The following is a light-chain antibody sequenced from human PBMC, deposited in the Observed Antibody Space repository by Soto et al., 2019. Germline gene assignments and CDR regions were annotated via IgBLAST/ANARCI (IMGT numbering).Light chain of an antibody. CDR3: QQYGGSPRT. V-gene: IGKV3-20*01. J-gene: IGKJ1*01. Sequence: MVLTQSPGTLSLSPGERATLSCRASQSLSRSDLAWYQQKPGQATRLLIYDTSTRATGIPDSFSGSGSGTDFTLTISRLQPEDFAVYYCQQYGGSPRTFGQGTTVEIK. CDR1: QSLSRSD. CDR2: DTS.